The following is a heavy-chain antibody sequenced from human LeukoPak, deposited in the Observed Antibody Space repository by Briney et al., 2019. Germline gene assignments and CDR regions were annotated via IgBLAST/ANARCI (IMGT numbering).Heavy chain of an antibody. CDR1: GGSISSYY. D-gene: IGHD6-13*01. Sequence: SETLSLTCTVSGGSISSYYWSWIRQHPGKGLEWIGYIYYSGSTYYNPSLKSRVTISVDTSKNQFSLKLSSVTAADTAVYYCARPYSSSWYDAFDIWGQGTMVTVSS. CDR2: IYYSGST. CDR3: ARPYSSSWYDAFDI. V-gene: IGHV4-59*06. J-gene: IGHJ3*02.